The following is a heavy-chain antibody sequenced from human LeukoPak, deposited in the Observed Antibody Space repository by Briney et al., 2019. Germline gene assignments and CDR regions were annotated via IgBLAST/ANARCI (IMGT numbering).Heavy chain of an antibody. J-gene: IGHJ6*02. D-gene: IGHD3-9*01. CDR2: INPNSGGT. Sequence: ASVKVSCTASGYTFTGYYMHWVRQAPGQGLEWMGWINPNSGGTNYAQKFQGRVTMTRDTSISTAYMELSRLRSDDTAVYYCATNCHDNYYGMDVWGQGTTVTVSS. V-gene: IGHV1-2*02. CDR3: ATNCHDNYYGMDV. CDR1: GYTFTGYY.